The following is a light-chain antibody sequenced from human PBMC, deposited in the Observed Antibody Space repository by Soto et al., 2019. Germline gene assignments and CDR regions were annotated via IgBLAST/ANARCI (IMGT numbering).Light chain of an antibody. CDR3: QQYYTYPQT. CDR1: QGITSY. J-gene: IGKJ1*01. Sequence: AIRMTQSPSAFSASTGDRVTITCRASQGITSYLAWYQQKSGEAPKLLIYAASSLESGVPSRFSGSGSGTDFTLTISYLQSEDFATYYCQQYYTYPQTFGQGTKVEIK. CDR2: AAS. V-gene: IGKV1-8*01.